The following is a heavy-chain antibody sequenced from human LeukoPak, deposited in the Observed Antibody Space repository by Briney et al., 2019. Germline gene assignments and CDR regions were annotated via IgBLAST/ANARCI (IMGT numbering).Heavy chain of an antibody. CDR3: AKELLDSLGYCSGGSCYSSSPDYYYGMDV. CDR2: ISYGGNNK. Sequence: PGGSLRLSCAPSGLTFSSYGMHWVRQAPGEGREWVAFISYGGNNKYHAASVEGRFTISRDNSKTTLYLQMNSLRAEDTVVYYCAKELLDSLGYCSGGSCYSSSPDYYYGMDVWGQGTTVTVSS. J-gene: IGHJ6*02. CDR1: GLTFSSYG. V-gene: IGHV3-30*18. D-gene: IGHD2-15*01.